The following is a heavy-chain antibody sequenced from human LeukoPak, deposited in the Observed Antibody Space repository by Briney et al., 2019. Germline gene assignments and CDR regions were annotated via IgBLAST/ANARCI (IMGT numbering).Heavy chain of an antibody. V-gene: IGHV1-18*01. CDR3: ARDFGTVVTPGWFDP. J-gene: IGHJ5*02. CDR1: GYTFTSYG. Sequence: ASVKVSCKASGYTFTSYGISWVRQAPGQGLEWMGWISAYNGSTNYAQKLQGRVTMTTDTSTSTAYMELRSLRSDDTAVYYCARDFGTVVTPGWFDPWGQGTLATVSS. CDR2: ISAYNGST. D-gene: IGHD4-23*01.